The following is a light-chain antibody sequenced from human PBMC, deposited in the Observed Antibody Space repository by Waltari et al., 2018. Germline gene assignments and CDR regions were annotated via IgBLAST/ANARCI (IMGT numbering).Light chain of an antibody. J-gene: IGLJ2*01. CDR2: SND. Sequence: QSVLTQAPSVSGTPGQGVTISCSGTNYNIGSGPVNWYQQVPGMSPKLLIYSNDQRPSGVPDRFSGSKSGTSASLAISGLQSEDEADYYCATWDGRVNGVLFGGGTKVTVL. CDR1: NYNIGSGP. CDR3: ATWDGRVNGVL. V-gene: IGLV1-44*01.